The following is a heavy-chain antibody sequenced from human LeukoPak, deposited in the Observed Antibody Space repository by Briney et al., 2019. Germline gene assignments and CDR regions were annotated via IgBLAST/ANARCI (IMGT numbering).Heavy chain of an antibody. D-gene: IGHD3-22*01. Sequence: LGRSLSLSCAPSGFTLSIYWMHWVRQAPGEGLVWVSRIKSDGRANYADSVKGRFTISRDNAKNTVSLKMNSLRAEDTGVCYSGRAPSEIGGYYPEDLRQWGEGTVVIVPS. J-gene: IGHJ1*01. CDR1: GFTLSIYW. CDR3: GRAPSEIGGYYPEDLRQ. CDR2: IKSDGRA. V-gene: IGHV3-74*01.